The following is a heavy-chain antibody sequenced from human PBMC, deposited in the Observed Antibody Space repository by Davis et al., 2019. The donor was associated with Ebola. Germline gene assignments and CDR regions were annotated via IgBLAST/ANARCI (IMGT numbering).Heavy chain of an antibody. J-gene: IGHJ4*02. CDR1: GFTFTTST. V-gene: IGHV3-21*06. D-gene: IGHD3-16*01. CDR2: ISSDGSYI. CDR3: ATSESFFDYAAYFHY. Sequence: GESLKISCVASGFTFTTSTMHWVRQAPGKGLEWVSSISSDGSYIFYADSAKGRFTISRDNAKNSLYLQMNSLKAEDTAVYFCATSESFFDYAAYFHYWGQGTLLTVSS.